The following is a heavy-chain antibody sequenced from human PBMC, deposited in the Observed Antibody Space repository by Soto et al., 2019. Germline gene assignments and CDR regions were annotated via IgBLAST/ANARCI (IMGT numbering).Heavy chain of an antibody. CDR2: IWYDGSNK. V-gene: IGHV3-33*01. CDR1: GFTFSSYG. CDR3: ARDSDSSGYSYFDY. D-gene: IGHD3-22*01. Sequence: GGSLRLSCAASGFTFSSYGMHWVRQAPGKGLEWVAVIWYDGSNKYYADSVKGRFTISRDNSKNTLYLQMNSLRAEDTAVYYCARDSDSSGYSYFDYWGQGTLVTVSS. J-gene: IGHJ4*02.